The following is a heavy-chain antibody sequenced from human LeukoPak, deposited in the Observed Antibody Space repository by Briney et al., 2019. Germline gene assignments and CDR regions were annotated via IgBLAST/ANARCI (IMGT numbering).Heavy chain of an antibody. V-gene: IGHV1-46*01. D-gene: IGHD4-11*01. CDR3: ARDYSNYYFDY. CDR1: GYTFTSYY. CDR2: INPSGGST. Sequence: ASVTVSCKACGYTFTSYYMHWVRQAPGQGLEWMGIINPSGGSTSYAQKFQGRVTMTRDTSTSTVYMELSSLRSEDTAVYYCARDYSNYYFDYWGQGTLVTVSS. J-gene: IGHJ4*02.